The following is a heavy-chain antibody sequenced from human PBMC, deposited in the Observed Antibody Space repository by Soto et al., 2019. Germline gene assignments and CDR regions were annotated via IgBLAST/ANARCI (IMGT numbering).Heavy chain of an antibody. Sequence: ASVKVSCKASGYTFSSYGINWVRRAPGQGLEWLGWISPYDGDTKYAQILQGRVSMTTDTSTKTAYMEVRSLRSDDTAVYYCARGGYYDSSGSRNYHYYGMNVWGQGTTVTVSS. V-gene: IGHV1-18*01. D-gene: IGHD3-22*01. CDR3: ARGGYYDSSGSRNYHYYGMNV. CDR2: ISPYDGDT. J-gene: IGHJ6*02. CDR1: GYTFSSYG.